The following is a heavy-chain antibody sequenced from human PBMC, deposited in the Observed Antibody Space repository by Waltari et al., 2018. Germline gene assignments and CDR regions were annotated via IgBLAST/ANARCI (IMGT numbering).Heavy chain of an antibody. J-gene: IGHJ5*02. CDR1: GGTLSNYA. V-gene: IGHV1-69*01. D-gene: IGHD6-19*01. CDR3: ARDHSLAVAGTGGNWFDP. CDR2: IIPMFDTV. Sequence: QVQLVQSGAEVKKPGSSVKVSCKASGGTLSNYAINWVRQTPGQGLEWMGGIIPMFDTVNYAQKFQGRVTFTADESTSTAYMELSSLKSEDTAVYYCARDHSLAVAGTGGNWFDPWGRGTLVTVSS.